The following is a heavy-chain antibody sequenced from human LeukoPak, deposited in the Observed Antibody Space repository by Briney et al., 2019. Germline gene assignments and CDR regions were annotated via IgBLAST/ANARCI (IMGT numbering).Heavy chain of an antibody. CDR1: GYTLTELS. CDR3: ATDPVSNHDYGDTHAFDI. V-gene: IGHV1-24*01. CDR2: FDPEDGET. D-gene: IGHD4-17*01. Sequence: ASVKVSCKVSGYTLTELSMQWVRQAPGKGLEWMGGFDPEDGETIYAQKFQGRVTMTEDTSTDTAYMELSSLRSEDTAVYYCATDPVSNHDYGDTHAFDIWGQGTMVTVSS. J-gene: IGHJ3*02.